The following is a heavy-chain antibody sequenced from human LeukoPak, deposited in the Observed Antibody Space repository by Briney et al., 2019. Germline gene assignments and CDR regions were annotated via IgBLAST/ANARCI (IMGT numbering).Heavy chain of an antibody. J-gene: IGHJ4*02. CDR1: GGTFSSYT. CDR3: ARPGRVGANHNYFDY. Sequence: SVKVSCKASGGTFSSYTIRWVRQAPGQGLEWMGRIIPILGIANYAQKFQGRVTITADKSTSTAYMELSSLRSEDTAVYYCARPGRVGANHNYFDYWGQGTLVTVSS. CDR2: IIPILGIA. D-gene: IGHD1-26*01. V-gene: IGHV1-69*02.